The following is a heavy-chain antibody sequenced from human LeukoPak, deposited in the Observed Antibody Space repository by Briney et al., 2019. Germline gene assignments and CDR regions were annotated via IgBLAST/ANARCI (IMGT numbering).Heavy chain of an antibody. Sequence: GGSLRLSCAASGFTFSSYAMGWVRQAPGKGLEWVSAISGSGGSTYYADSVKGRFTISRDNSKNTLCLQMNSLKAEDTAVYYCVPFPPGDYGDCWGQGTLVTVSS. D-gene: IGHD2-2*01. CDR1: GFTFSSYA. CDR3: VPFPPGDYGDC. J-gene: IGHJ4*02. V-gene: IGHV3-23*01. CDR2: ISGSGGST.